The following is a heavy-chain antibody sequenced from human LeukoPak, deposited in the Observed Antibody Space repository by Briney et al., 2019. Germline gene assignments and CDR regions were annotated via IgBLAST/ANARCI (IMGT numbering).Heavy chain of an antibody. V-gene: IGHV5-51*01. CDR3: ARHSYDDILTGTTPPDY. CDR2: IHPSNSDT. CDR1: GYSIPIYW. J-gene: IGHJ4*02. Sequence: GESLRISCQASGYSIPIYWITWVRQLSGKGLEWLEIIHPSNSDTRYSPSFQGRVTISVDTSVTTAYLQLSSLQTSDTAIYYCARHSYDDILTGTTPPDYWGQGTLLTISS. D-gene: IGHD3-9*01.